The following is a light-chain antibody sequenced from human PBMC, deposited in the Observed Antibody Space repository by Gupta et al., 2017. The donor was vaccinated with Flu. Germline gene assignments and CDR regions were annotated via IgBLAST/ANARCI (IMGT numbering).Light chain of an antibody. J-gene: IGLJ3*02. CDR1: SGHSSYA. V-gene: IGLV4-69*01. Sequence: QLVLTQSPSASASLGASVKLTCTLGSGHSSYAIAWHRQQPEKGPRYLLKLNSDGSHSTGDGIPDLFSSSSSGADPHTISASRESEEEDYYYCPTGGTGILVFGGGTKLTVL. CDR2: LNSDGSH. CDR3: PTGGTGILV.